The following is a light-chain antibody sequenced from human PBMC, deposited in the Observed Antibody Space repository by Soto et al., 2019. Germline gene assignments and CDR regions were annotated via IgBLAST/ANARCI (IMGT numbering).Light chain of an antibody. V-gene: IGKV3-20*01. CDR3: QHYGSSLLYT. CDR2: GAS. CDR1: QSITASS. Sequence: EVVLTQSPGTLSLSPGDRATLSCRASQSITASSVAWYQQKPGQAPRLLIFGASSRATGIPDRFSGRGSGTDFTLTISRLQPEDFAVYYCQHYGSSLLYTFGQGTKVDIK. J-gene: IGKJ2*01.